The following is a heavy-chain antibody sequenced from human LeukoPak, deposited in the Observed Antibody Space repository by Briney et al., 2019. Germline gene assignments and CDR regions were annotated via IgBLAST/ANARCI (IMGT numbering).Heavy chain of an antibody. V-gene: IGHV4-59*01. Sequence: SETLSLTCTVSGAYIGSYYWTWIRQSPGKGLEWIGYIHYGGTTNYSPSLKSRVIMSVDTAKNQFSLKMSSVTAADTAVYYCASLTTRYYFMDVWGKGATVTVSS. CDR1: GAYIGSYY. D-gene: IGHD4-11*01. CDR3: ASLTTRYYFMDV. CDR2: IHYGGTT. J-gene: IGHJ6*03.